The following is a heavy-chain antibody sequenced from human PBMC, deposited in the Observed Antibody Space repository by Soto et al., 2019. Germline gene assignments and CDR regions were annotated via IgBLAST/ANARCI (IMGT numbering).Heavy chain of an antibody. V-gene: IGHV3-23*01. CDR2: ISHSGSFT. Sequence: EVQLLESGGGLVQPGGSLRLSCAASGFTFSSYAMSWVRQAPGKGLEWVSAISHSGSFTYNADSVKGRFTISSDNSMNTLYLQMNSLRAEDTAVYYCARDRNPTTVTTALDYWGQGTLVTVSS. J-gene: IGHJ4*02. CDR1: GFTFSSYA. D-gene: IGHD4-17*01. CDR3: ARDRNPTTVTTALDY.